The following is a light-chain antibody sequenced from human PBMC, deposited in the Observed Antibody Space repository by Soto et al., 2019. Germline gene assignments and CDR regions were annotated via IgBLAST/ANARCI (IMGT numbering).Light chain of an antibody. CDR3: CSYAGSYTFVV. Sequence: QSVLTQPRSVSGSPGQSVTISCTGTSSDVGSYNYVSWYQQHPGKAPKLMIYDVTKRPSGVPDRFSGSKSGNTASLTISGLQAEDEADYYCCSYAGSYTFVVLGGGTKLTVL. J-gene: IGLJ2*01. V-gene: IGLV2-11*01. CDR1: SSDVGSYNY. CDR2: DVT.